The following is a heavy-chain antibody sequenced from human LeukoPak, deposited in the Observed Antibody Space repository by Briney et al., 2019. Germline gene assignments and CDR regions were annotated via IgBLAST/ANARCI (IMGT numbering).Heavy chain of an antibody. D-gene: IGHD6-19*01. CDR1: GFTVSSNY. J-gene: IGHJ4*02. Sequence: PGGSLRHSCAASGFTVSSNYMSWVRQAPGKGLEWVSVIYSGGSTYYADSVKGRFTISRDNSKNTLYLQMNSLRAEDTAVYYCAATSYSSGWPTWGQGTLVTVSS. V-gene: IGHV3-53*05. CDR3: AATSYSSGWPT. CDR2: IYSGGST.